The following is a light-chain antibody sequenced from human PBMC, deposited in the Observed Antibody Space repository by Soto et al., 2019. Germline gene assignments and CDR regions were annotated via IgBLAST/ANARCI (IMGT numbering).Light chain of an antibody. CDR2: ETS. J-gene: IGKJ1*01. Sequence: DIQMTQSPSTLSASVGDRVTITCRASQSVNRWLAWYQQKPGKAPKLLIYETSSLESGVPSRFGGSGSGTEFTLTISSLQSEDFAVYYCQQYNHWPWTCGQGTKVDIK. CDR3: QQYNHWPWT. V-gene: IGKV1-5*03. CDR1: QSVNRW.